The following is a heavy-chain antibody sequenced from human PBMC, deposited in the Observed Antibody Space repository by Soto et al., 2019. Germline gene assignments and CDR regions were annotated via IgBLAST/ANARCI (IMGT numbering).Heavy chain of an antibody. V-gene: IGHV3-7*05. CDR1: GFTFSSYW. J-gene: IGHJ4*02. CDR3: ARLNPLNYYHSSGYYS. D-gene: IGHD3-22*01. Sequence: GGSLRLSCAASGFTFSSYWMTWVRQAPGKGLEWVANIKKDGSEKYYEDSVKGRFTISRDNDKNSLYLQMNSLRAEDTDVYYYARLNPLNYYHSSGYYSWGQGTLVTVSS. CDR2: IKKDGSEK.